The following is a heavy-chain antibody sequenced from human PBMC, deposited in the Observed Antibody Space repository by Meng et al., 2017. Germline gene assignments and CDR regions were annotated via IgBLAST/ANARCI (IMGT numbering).Heavy chain of an antibody. CDR3: TTAGYPLYYFDY. D-gene: IGHD5-12*01. V-gene: IGHV3-11*04. Sequence: QVQWVESGGGLVKPGGSLRLSCAASGFTFSDYYMSWIRQAPGKGLEWVSYISGSGTTIHYADSVKGRFTISRDNAKNSLYLQMNSLRAEDTAVYYCTTAGYPLYYFDYWGQGTLVTVSS. CDR2: ISGSGTTI. CDR1: GFTFSDYY. J-gene: IGHJ4*02.